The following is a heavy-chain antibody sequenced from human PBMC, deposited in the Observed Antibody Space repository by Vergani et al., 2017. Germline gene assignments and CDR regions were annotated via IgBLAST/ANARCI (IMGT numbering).Heavy chain of an antibody. D-gene: IGHD4-11*01. J-gene: IGHJ5*02. V-gene: IGHV1-69*13. Sequence: QVQLVQSGAEVKKPGSSVKVSCKASGGTFSSYAISWVRQAPGQGLEWMGGIIPIFGTANYAQKFQGRVTITADESTSTAYMELSSLRSDDTAVYYCARVEYDYSKTGWFDPWGQGTLVTVSS. CDR1: GGTFSSYA. CDR3: ARVEYDYSKTGWFDP. CDR2: IIPIFGTA.